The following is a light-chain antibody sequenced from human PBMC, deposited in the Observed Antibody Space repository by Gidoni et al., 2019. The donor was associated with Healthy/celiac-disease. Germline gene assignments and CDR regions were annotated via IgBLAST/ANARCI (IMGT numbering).Light chain of an antibody. CDR2: GAS. CDR3: QQYNNWPIT. V-gene: IGKV3-15*01. Sequence: ERVMTQSPATLSVSPGERATLSCRASQSVSSNLAWYQQKPGQAPRLLIYGASTRATGIPARFSGIGSGTEFTLTISSLQSEDFAVYYCQQYNNWPITFGQGTRLEIK. CDR1: QSVSSN. J-gene: IGKJ5*01.